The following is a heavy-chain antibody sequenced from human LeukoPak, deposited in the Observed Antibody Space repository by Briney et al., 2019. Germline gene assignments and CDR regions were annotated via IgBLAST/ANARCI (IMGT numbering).Heavy chain of an antibody. V-gene: IGHV4-4*07. CDR1: GGSISSYY. D-gene: IGHD6-19*01. CDR3: AGVAQNLERIVVAGTSEWRANWYFDL. J-gene: IGHJ2*01. CDR2: IYTSGGT. Sequence: SETLSLTCTVSGGSISSYYWSWIRQPAGKGLEWIGRIYTSGGTNYNPPLKSRVTMSVDTSKNQFSLKLSSVTAADTAVYYCAGVAQNLERIVVAGTSEWRANWYFDLWDRGTLVTVSS.